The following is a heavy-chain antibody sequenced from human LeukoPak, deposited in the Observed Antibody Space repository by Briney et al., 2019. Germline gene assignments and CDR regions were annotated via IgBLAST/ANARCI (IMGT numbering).Heavy chain of an antibody. Sequence: GGSLRLSCAASGVTFSSYWMSWVRQAPGKGLEWVANIKQDGSEKYYVDSVKGRFTISRDNAKNSLYLQMNSLRAEDTAVYSCTRDRQGPKLYEMHVWGQGTTVTVSS. J-gene: IGHJ6*02. CDR2: IKQDGSEK. CDR3: TRDRQGPKLYEMHV. CDR1: GVTFSSYW. D-gene: IGHD3-10*01. V-gene: IGHV3-7*01.